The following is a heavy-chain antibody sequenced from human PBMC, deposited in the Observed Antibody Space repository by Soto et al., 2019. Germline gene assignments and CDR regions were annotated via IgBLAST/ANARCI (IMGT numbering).Heavy chain of an antibody. J-gene: IGHJ6*02. V-gene: IGHV1-3*01. Sequence: ASVKVSCKASGYTFTSYAMHWVRQAPGQRLEWMGWINAGNGNTKYSQKFQGRVTITRDTSASTAYMELSSLRSEDTAVYYCARDHGSGTGYYYGMDVWGQGTTVTVSS. CDR2: INAGNGNT. D-gene: IGHD3-3*01. CDR1: GYTFTSYA. CDR3: ARDHGSGTGYYYGMDV.